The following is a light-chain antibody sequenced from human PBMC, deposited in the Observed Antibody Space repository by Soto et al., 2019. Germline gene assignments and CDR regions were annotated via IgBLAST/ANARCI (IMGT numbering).Light chain of an antibody. CDR3: SSYVGSNKL. CDR1: SSDIGGYSY. Sequence: QSALTQPPSASGSPGQSVTISCTGTSSDIGGYSYVSWYQQHPGKAPKVLIYEVNKRPSGVPDRFSGSKSGNTASLTVSGLQAEDEADYYCSSYVGSNKLFGGGTQLTVL. V-gene: IGLV2-8*01. CDR2: EVN. J-gene: IGLJ2*01.